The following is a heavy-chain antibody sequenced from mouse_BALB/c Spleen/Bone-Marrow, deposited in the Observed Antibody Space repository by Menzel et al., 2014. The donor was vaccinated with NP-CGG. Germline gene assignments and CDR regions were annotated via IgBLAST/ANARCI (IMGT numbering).Heavy chain of an antibody. D-gene: IGHD1-1*01. J-gene: IGHJ3*01. Sequence: VQLQQSGAELVKPGASVKLSCTASGFNIKDTYMYWVKQRPEQGLEWIGRIDPANGNTKYDPKFQGKATITADTSSNTAYLQLSSLTSEDTAVYYCANYYYGSSLFAYWGQGTLFTVS. CDR2: IDPANGNT. CDR3: ANYYYGSSLFAY. V-gene: IGHV14-3*02. CDR1: GFNIKDTY.